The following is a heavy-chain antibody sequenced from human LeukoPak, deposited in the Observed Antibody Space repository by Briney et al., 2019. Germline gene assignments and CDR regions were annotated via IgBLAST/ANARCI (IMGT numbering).Heavy chain of an antibody. CDR3: ARGTLYSGWSYYFDY. J-gene: IGHJ4*02. V-gene: IGHV4-34*01. CDR2: IYHSGST. Sequence: SETLSLTCAVYGGSFSGYYWSWVRQPPGKGLEWIGEIYHSGSTNYNPSLKSRVTISVDKSKNQFSLKLSSVTAADTAMYYCARGTLYSGWSYYFDYWGQGSQVTVSS. CDR1: GGSFSGYY. D-gene: IGHD6-19*01.